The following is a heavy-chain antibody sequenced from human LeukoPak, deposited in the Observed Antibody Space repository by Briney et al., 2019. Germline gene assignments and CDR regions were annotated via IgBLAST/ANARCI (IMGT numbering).Heavy chain of an antibody. V-gene: IGHV1-2*02. Sequence: ASVKVSCKASGYTLIGYYIHWVRQAPGQGPEWMGWINPQSGGAKYTQNFQGRVTLTRDTSISTAYMDLSRLRYDDTAVYYCARDSHVIPGVLTGVLGSWGQGTLVTVSS. CDR2: INPQSGGA. CDR3: ARDSHVIPGVLTGVLGS. D-gene: IGHD2-21*02. CDR1: GYTLIGYY. J-gene: IGHJ5*01.